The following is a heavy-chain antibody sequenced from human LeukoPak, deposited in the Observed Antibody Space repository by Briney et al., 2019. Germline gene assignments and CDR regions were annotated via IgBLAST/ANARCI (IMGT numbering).Heavy chain of an antibody. CDR3: ARDGPGATQDY. CDR1: GFTFSGYW. V-gene: IGHV3-74*01. CDR2: ISSDGRNT. J-gene: IGHJ4*02. Sequence: GGSLRLSCAASGFTFSGYWMHWVRQAPWKGLVWVSRISSDGRNTDYADSVKGRFTISRDDAKNTLFLQMNSLRAEDTAVYYCARDGPGATQDYWGQGTLVTVSS. D-gene: IGHD1-26*01.